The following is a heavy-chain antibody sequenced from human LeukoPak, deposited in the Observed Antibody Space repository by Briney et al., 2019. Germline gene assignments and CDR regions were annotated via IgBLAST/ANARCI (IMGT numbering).Heavy chain of an antibody. D-gene: IGHD2-8*01. J-gene: IGHJ4*02. Sequence: GGSLRLSCAASGFTFRSYGMHWVRQAPGKGLGLVAFIRYDGSNKYYADSVKGRFTISRDNSKNTLYLQVNSLRAEDTAVYYCAKESRRYCTKGVCPFYYWGQGTLVTVSS. CDR1: GFTFRSYG. CDR2: IRYDGSNK. V-gene: IGHV3-30*02. CDR3: AKESRRYCTKGVCPFYY.